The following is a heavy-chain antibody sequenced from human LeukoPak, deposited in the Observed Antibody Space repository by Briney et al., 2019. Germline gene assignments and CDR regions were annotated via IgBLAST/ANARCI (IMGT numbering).Heavy chain of an antibody. CDR1: GYSISSGYY. D-gene: IGHD3-3*01. J-gene: IGHJ4*02. Sequence: SETLSLTCAVSGYSISSGYYWGWIRQPPGKGLEWIGSIYHSGCTYYNPSLKSRVTISVDTSKNQFPLKLSSVTAADTAVYYCATQTIFGVVIRDYWGQGTLVTVSS. CDR2: IYHSGCT. CDR3: ATQTIFGVVIRDY. V-gene: IGHV4-38-2*01.